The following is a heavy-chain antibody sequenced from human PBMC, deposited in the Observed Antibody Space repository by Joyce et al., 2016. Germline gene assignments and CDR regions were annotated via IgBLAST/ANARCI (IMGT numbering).Heavy chain of an antibody. V-gene: IGHV3-21*01. D-gene: IGHD4-17*01. Sequence: EVQLVESGGGLVKPGGSLRLSCVVSGITFRAYTMDWVRQAPGKGLEWVSSIRSSSGDIQYADSVKGRFTVSRDNANNSLYLQMNSLRAEDTAVYYCAVTMVTFDFWGQGALVIVSS. CDR1: GITFRAYT. J-gene: IGHJ4*02. CDR2: IRSSSGDI. CDR3: AVTMVTFDF.